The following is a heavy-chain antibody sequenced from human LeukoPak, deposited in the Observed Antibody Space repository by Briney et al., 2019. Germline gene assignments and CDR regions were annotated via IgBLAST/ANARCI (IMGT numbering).Heavy chain of an antibody. V-gene: IGHV4-34*01. CDR2: INHSGST. J-gene: IGHJ4*02. Sequence: SETLSLTCAVYGVSFSGYYWSWIRQPPGKGLEWIGEINHSGSTNYNPSLKSRVTISVDTSKNQFSLKLSSVTAADTAVYYCARGFFLRVHRPVDYWGQGTLVTVSS. CDR1: GVSFSGYY. CDR3: ARGFFLRVHRPVDY. D-gene: IGHD3-3*01.